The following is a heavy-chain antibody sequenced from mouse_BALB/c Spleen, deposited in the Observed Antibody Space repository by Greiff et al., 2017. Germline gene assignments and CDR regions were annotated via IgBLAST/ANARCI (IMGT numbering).Heavy chain of an antibody. CDR3: VNWVLFDY. CDR1: GFNIKDTY. J-gene: IGHJ2*01. D-gene: IGHD4-1*02. Sequence: DVQLQESGAELVKPGASVKLSCTASGFNIKDTYMHWVKQRPEQGLEWIGRIDPANGNTKYDPKFQGKATITADTSSNTAYLQLSSLTSEDTAVYYCVNWVLFDYWGQGTTLTVSS. CDR2: IDPANGNT. V-gene: IGHV14-3*02.